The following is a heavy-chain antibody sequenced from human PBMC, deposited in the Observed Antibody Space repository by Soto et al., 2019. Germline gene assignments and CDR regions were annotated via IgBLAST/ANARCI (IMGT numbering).Heavy chain of an antibody. CDR2: INPKTGDT. CDR3: VTGDHLVR. CDR1: GYTFTGYY. V-gene: IGHV1-2*02. J-gene: IGHJ4*02. Sequence: ASVKVSCKTSGYTFTGYYLNWVRQAPGRGLEWVGWINPKTGDTNNAQKFQGRVTMTTDTSISTGYMELSGLKSDDTAVYYCVTGDHLVRWGQGTRVTFSS. D-gene: IGHD6-6*01.